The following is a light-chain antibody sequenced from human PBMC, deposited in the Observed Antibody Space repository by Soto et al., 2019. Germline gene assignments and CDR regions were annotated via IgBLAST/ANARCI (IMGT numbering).Light chain of an antibody. CDR1: QTVISGY. V-gene: IGKV3D-20*02. CDR2: DAS. Sequence: VFTQSAGTVSLSPGERATLSCRASQTVISGYLAWYQQKPGQAPRLLIFDASTRATGIPDRFSGSGSGTDFTLTISSLEPEDFAVYYCQHRSNWPLTFGGGTKVDIK. J-gene: IGKJ4*01. CDR3: QHRSNWPLT.